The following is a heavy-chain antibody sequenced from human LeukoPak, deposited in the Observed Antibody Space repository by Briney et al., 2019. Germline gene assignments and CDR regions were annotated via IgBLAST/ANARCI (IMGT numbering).Heavy chain of an antibody. V-gene: IGHV3-21*01. CDR1: GFTFSSYS. Sequence: GGSLRLSCAASGFTFSSYSMNWVRQAPGKGLEWVSSISSSSSYIYYADSVKGRFTISRDNAKNSLYLQMNSLRAEDTAVYYCARDTSDWTMVRGVLNYWGQGTLVTVSS. CDR2: ISSSSSYI. CDR3: ARDTSDWTMVRGVLNY. D-gene: IGHD3-10*01. J-gene: IGHJ4*02.